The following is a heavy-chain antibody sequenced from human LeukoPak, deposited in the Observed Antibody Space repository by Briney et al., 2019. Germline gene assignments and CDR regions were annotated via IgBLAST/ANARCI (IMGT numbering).Heavy chain of an antibody. CDR1: GFTFSSYW. V-gene: IGHV3-7*01. Sequence: GGSLRLSCAASGFTFSSYWMSWVRQAPGKGLEWVANIKQDGSEKYYVDSVKGRFTISRDNAKNSLYLQMNSLRAEDTAVCYCARTPRWELLGGWFDYWGQGTLVTVSS. J-gene: IGHJ4*02. D-gene: IGHD1-26*01. CDR3: ARTPRWELLGGWFDY. CDR2: IKQDGSEK.